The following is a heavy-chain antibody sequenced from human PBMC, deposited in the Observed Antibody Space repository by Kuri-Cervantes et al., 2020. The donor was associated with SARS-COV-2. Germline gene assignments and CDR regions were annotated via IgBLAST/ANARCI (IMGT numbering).Heavy chain of an antibody. CDR1: GFTFSSTA. J-gene: IGHJ6*03. Sequence: ETLSPTCEASGFTFSSTAMHWVRQAYGKGLEWVGRIRSKANGYATSYAASVKGRFTISRDDSKNTAYLRMNSLKTEDTAVYYCTRHGEYDFWSGYYVYYYYYMDVWGKGTTVTVSS. CDR2: IRSKANGYAT. V-gene: IGHV3-73*01. CDR3: TRHGEYDFWSGYYVYYYYYMDV. D-gene: IGHD3-3*01.